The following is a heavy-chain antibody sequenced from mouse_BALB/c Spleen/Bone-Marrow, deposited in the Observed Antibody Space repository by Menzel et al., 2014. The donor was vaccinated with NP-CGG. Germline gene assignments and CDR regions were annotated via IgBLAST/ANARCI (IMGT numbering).Heavy chain of an antibody. V-gene: IGHV5-17*02. D-gene: IGHD4-1*01. J-gene: IGHJ2*01. CDR2: ISSGSNSI. CDR1: GFTFSSFG. CDR3: TRGGNWDDFDY. Sequence: EVHLVESGGGLVQPGGSRKLSCAASGFTFSSFGMHWVRPAPERGLEWVAYISSGSNSIFYADTVKGRFTISRDNPKNTLFLQMTSLRSEDTAMYYCTRGGNWDDFDYWGQGTTLTVSS.